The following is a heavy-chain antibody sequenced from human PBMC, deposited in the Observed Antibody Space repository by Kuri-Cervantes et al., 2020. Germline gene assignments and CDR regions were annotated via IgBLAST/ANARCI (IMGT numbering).Heavy chain of an antibody. D-gene: IGHD1-7*01. V-gene: IGHV4-34*10. CDR3: ARHKGDETGTTFFDY. CDR2: INHSGYT. Sequence: SQTLSLTCAIYGGYFDDYYWNWLRQSPGKGLEWIGLINHSGYTSHNPSLKSRVTLSTEMSKNQFSLRLSSVTAADTAVYYCARHKGDETGTTFFDYWGQGTLVTVSS. CDR1: GGYFDDYY. J-gene: IGHJ4*02.